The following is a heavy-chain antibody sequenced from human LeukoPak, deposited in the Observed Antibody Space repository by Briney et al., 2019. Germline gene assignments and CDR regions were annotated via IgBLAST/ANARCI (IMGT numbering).Heavy chain of an antibody. CDR2: IYSAGST. CDR3: ARGGSSWYNAYFDY. Sequence: GGSLRLSCAASGFTVSSKYMSWVRHAPGKGLEWVSVIYSAGSTYYADSVKGRFTISRDNSKNTLYLQMDSLRAEDTAVYYCARGGSSWYNAYFDYWGQGTLVTVSS. V-gene: IGHV3-53*01. J-gene: IGHJ4*02. CDR1: GFTVSSKY. D-gene: IGHD6-13*01.